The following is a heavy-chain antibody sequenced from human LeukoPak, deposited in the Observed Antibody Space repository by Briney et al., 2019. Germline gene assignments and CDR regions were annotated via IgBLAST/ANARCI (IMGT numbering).Heavy chain of an antibody. CDR2: ISSSSSTI. CDR1: GFTFSSYS. CDR3: AGSPAAILFDY. V-gene: IGHV3-48*01. Sequence: GGSLRLSCAASGFTFSSYSMTWVRQAPGKGLEWVSYISSSSSTIYYADSVKGRFTISRDNAKNSLYLQMNSLRAEDTAVYYCAGSPAAILFDYWGQGTLVTVSS. D-gene: IGHD2-2*02. J-gene: IGHJ4*02.